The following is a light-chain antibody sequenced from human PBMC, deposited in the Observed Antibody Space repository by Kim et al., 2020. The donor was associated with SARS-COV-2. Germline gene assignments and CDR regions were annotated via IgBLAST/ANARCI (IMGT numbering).Light chain of an antibody. CDR1: QSVSSY. CDR3: QQRSNWPPS. J-gene: IGKJ4*01. Sequence: LSPGERATLSCRASQSVSSYLAWYQQKPRQAPRVLIYDASNRATGIPARFSGSGSGTDFTLTISSLEPEDFAIYYCQQRSNWPPSFGGGTKVDIK. V-gene: IGKV3-11*01. CDR2: DAS.